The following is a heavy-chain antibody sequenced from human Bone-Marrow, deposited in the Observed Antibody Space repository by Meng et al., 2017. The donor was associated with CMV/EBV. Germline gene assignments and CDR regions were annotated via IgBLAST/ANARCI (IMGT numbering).Heavy chain of an antibody. CDR2: ISAYNGNT. Sequence: ASVQVSCKASGYTFTTYYSYWVRQAPGQGLEWMGWISAYNGNTNYAQKLQGRVTMTTDTSTSTAYMELRSLRSDDTAVYYCARGGVIRFLEWLATGDAFDIWGQGTMVTVSS. CDR1: GYTFTTYY. CDR3: ARGGVIRFLEWLATGDAFDI. J-gene: IGHJ3*02. D-gene: IGHD3-3*01. V-gene: IGHV1-18*04.